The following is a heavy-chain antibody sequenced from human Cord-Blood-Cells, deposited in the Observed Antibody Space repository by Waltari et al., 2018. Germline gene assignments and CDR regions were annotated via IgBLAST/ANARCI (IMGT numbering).Heavy chain of an antibody. CDR3: ARDLAQGGGYSGYGFDY. Sequence: QVQLVQSGAEVKKPGASVKVSCKASGYTFTGYYMHWVRQAPGQGLEWMGWINPNSGGTNYAQKFQGWVTMTRDTSISTAYMELSRLRSDDTAVYYCARDLAQGGGYSGYGFDYWGQGTLVTVSS. J-gene: IGHJ4*02. CDR2: INPNSGGT. D-gene: IGHD5-12*01. CDR1: GYTFTGYY. V-gene: IGHV1-2*04.